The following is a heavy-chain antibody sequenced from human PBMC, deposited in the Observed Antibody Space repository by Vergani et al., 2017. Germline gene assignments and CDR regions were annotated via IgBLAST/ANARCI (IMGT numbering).Heavy chain of an antibody. CDR3: ASSYDYVWGSDRRFDY. D-gene: IGHD3-16*02. CDR2: INHSGST. Sequence: QVQLQQWGAGLLKPSETLSLTCAVYGGSFSGYYWSWIRQPPGKGLEWIGEINHSGSTNYNPSLKSRVTISVDTSKNQFSLKLSSVTAADTAVYYCASSYDYVWGSDRRFDYWGQGTLVTVSS. J-gene: IGHJ4*02. CDR1: GGSFSGYY. V-gene: IGHV4-34*01.